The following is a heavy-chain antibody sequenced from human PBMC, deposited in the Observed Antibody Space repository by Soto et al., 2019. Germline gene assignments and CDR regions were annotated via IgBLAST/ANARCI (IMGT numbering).Heavy chain of an antibody. D-gene: IGHD2-2*01. V-gene: IGHV1-69*01. J-gene: IGHJ6*02. CDR1: WGTLTSYA. CDR3: ASIVVVPAARGPAYYYYGMDV. CDR2: CIPIFGTA. Sequence: APVKVSRQASWGTLTSYAVSWGGQGPGQRVGWRGGCIPIFGTANYAQKFQGRVTITADESTSTAYMELSSLRSEDTAVYYCASIVVVPAARGPAYYYYGMDVWGQGTTVTVSS.